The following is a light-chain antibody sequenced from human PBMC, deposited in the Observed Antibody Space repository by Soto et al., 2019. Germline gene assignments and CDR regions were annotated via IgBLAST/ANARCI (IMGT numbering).Light chain of an antibody. J-gene: IGLJ2*01. CDR3: PSYDSSLSGPV. Sequence: QSVLTQPPSVSGAPGQRVTISCTGSSSNIGAGYDVHWYQQLPGTAPKLLIYGNSNRPSGVPDRFSGSKSGTSASLAITGVQDEDEADSSCPSYDSSLSGPVFGGGTKLTVL. CDR1: SSNIGAGYD. V-gene: IGLV1-40*01. CDR2: GNS.